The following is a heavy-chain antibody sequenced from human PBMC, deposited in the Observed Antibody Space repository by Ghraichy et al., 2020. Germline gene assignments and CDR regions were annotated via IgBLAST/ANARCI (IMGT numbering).Heavy chain of an antibody. D-gene: IGHD1-7*01. J-gene: IGHJ3*02. V-gene: IGHV4-59*01. CDR2: IYYSGST. Sequence: SETLSLTCTVSGGSISSYYWSWIRQPPGNGLEWIGYIYYSGSTNYNPSLKRRVTISVDTSKNQFSLKLSSVTAADTAVYYCVRDAVSNWNYEVTASAFDIWGQGTMVTVSS. CDR1: GGSISSYY. CDR3: VRDAVSNWNYEVTASAFDI.